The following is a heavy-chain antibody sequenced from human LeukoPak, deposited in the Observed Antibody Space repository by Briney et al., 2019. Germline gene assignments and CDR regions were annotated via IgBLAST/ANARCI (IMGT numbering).Heavy chain of an antibody. J-gene: IGHJ4*02. D-gene: IGHD6-13*01. CDR3: ARGMYSSSWSGDFDY. CDR1: GGSISSYY. V-gene: IGHV4-59*01. CDR2: IYYSGST. Sequence: SETLSLTCTVSGGSISSYYWRWIRQPPGKGLEWIGYIYYSGSTNYNPSLKSRVTISVDTSKNQFSLKLSSVTAADTAVYYCARGMYSSSWSGDFDYWGQGTLVTVSS.